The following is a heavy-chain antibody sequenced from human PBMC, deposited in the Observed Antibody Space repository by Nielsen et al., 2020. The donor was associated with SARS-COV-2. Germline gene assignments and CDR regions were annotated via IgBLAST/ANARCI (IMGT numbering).Heavy chain of an antibody. CDR1: GYTFTGYY. CDR2: INPNSGGT. CDR3: AREERAGDFGDWFDP. D-gene: IGHD3-16*01. J-gene: IGHJ5*02. V-gene: IGHV1-2*04. Sequence: ASVKVSCKASGYTFTGYYMHWVRQAPGQGLEWMGWINPNSGGTNYAQKFQGWVTMTRDTSISTAYMELSSLRSEDTAVYYCAREERAGDFGDWFDPWGQGTLVTVSS.